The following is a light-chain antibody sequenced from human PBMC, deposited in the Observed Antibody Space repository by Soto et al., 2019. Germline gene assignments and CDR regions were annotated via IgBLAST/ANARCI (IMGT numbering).Light chain of an antibody. CDR3: SSYTSSSTLYV. V-gene: IGLV2-14*03. CDR2: DVS. J-gene: IGLJ1*01. CDR1: SSDIGTYNY. Sequence: QSALTQPASVSGSPGQSLTISCTGTSSDIGTYNYVSWYQQHPGKAPKLMIYDVSNRPSGASNRFSGSKSGNTASLTISGLQAEDEADYYCSSYTSSSTLYVFGSGTKLTVL.